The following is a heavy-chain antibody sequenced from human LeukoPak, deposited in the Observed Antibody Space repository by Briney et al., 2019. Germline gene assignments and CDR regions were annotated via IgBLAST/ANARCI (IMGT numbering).Heavy chain of an antibody. CDR3: ARVESGAVAGTGDVFDI. CDR1: GFTLSSYW. CDR2: VNRDGSST. J-gene: IGHJ3*02. V-gene: IGHV3-74*01. Sequence: PGGSLRLSCAAFGFTLSSYWMHWVRQAPGKGLVWVSHVNRDGSSTVYADSVKGRFTTSRDNAKNTLYLQMNSLRDEDTAVYYCARVESGAVAGTGDVFDIWGQGTLVTVSS. D-gene: IGHD6-19*01.